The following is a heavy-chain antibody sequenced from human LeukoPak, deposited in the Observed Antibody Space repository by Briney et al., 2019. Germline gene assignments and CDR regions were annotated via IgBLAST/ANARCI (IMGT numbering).Heavy chain of an antibody. D-gene: IGHD3-10*01. Sequence: GGSLRLSCAASGFTVSSNYMSWVRQAPGKGLEWVSRINSDGSSTSYADSVKGRFTISRDNAKNTLYLQMNSLRAEDTAVYYCARASGQLGYFDLWGRDTLVTVSS. CDR1: GFTVSSNY. CDR3: ARASGQLGYFDL. J-gene: IGHJ2*01. V-gene: IGHV3-74*01. CDR2: INSDGSST.